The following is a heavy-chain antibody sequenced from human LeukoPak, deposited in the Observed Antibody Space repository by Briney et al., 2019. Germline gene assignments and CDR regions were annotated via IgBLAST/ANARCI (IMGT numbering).Heavy chain of an antibody. Sequence: GGSLRLSCAASGFTFSSYGMHWVRQAPGKGLEWVAVISYDGSNKYYADSVKGRFTISRDNSKNTLYLQLNSLRAEDTAVYYCATNYLPGIAAAGTPIFDYWGQGTLVTVSS. CDR1: GFTFSSYG. J-gene: IGHJ4*02. CDR2: ISYDGSNK. V-gene: IGHV3-30*03. CDR3: ATNYLPGIAAAGTPIFDY. D-gene: IGHD6-13*01.